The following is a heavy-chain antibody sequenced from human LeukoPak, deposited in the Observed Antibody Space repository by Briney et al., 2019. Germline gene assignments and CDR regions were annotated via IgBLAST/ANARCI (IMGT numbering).Heavy chain of an antibody. Sequence: SETLSLTCTVSGGSISSYYWSWIRQPPGKGLEWIGYIYTSGSTNYNPSLKSRVTISVDTSKNQFSLKLSSVTAADTAVYYCARHDYSSGPFDYWGQGTLVTVSS. D-gene: IGHD6-19*01. CDR1: GGSISSYY. CDR3: ARHDYSSGPFDY. V-gene: IGHV4-4*09. CDR2: IYTSGST. J-gene: IGHJ4*02.